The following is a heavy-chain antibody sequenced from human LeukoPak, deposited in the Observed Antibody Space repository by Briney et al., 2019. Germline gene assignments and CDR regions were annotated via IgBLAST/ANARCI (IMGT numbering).Heavy chain of an antibody. Sequence: GGSLRLSYAASGLTISSYSMNWVRQAPGKGLQWVSYISSSSSTIYYADSVKGRFTISRDNAKNSLYLQMNSLRAEDTAVYYCARALWFGETFPAYWGQGTLVTVSS. D-gene: IGHD3-10*01. CDR1: GLTISSYS. V-gene: IGHV3-48*01. CDR2: ISSSSSTI. J-gene: IGHJ4*02. CDR3: ARALWFGETFPAY.